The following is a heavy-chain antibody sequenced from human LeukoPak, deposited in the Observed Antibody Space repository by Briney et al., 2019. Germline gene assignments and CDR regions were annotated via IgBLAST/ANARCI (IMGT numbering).Heavy chain of an antibody. CDR2: IGHAGNSI. Sequence: GTSLRLSCVTSGFNFGVFGMHWVRQAPGKGLEWVAVIGHAGNSIYYGDSVKGRFTLTRDNSKNTLFLQMSSLTAEDSAVYYCARDLQAMYFQDWGQGALVTVAS. V-gene: IGHV3-33*01. D-gene: IGHD3-9*01. CDR3: ARDLQAMYFQD. CDR1: GFNFGVFG. J-gene: IGHJ4*02.